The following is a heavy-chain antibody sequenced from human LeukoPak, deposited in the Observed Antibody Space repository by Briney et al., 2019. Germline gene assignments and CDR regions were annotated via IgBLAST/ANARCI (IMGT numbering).Heavy chain of an antibody. J-gene: IGHJ3*02. D-gene: IGHD3-10*01. CDR1: GFTFSSYW. CDR2: INSDGSST. V-gene: IGHV3-74*01. CDR3: ARGKVSRGYAFDI. Sequence: PGGSLRLSCAASGFTFSSYWMHWVRQAPGKGVGWVSRINSDGSSTSYADSVKGRFTISRDNAKNTLYLQMNSLRAEDTAVYYCARGKVSRGYAFDIWGQGTMVTVSS.